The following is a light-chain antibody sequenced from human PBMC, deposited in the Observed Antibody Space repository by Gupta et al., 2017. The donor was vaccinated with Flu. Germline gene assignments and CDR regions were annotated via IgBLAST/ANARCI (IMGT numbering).Light chain of an antibody. CDR1: QSVSSSY. J-gene: IGKJ4*01. CDR2: GAS. V-gene: IGKV3-20*01. Sequence: EIVLTQSPGTLSLSPGERATLSCRASQSVSSSYLAWYQQKPGQAPRLLIYGASSRDTGIPDRFSGSGYGTDFTLTISRREPEDFAVYYCQQYCSSLALTFGGGTKVEIK. CDR3: QQYCSSLALT.